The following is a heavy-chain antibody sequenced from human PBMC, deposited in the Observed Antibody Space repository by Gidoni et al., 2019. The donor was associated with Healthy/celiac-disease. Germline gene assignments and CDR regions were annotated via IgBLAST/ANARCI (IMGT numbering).Heavy chain of an antibody. J-gene: IGHJ4*02. D-gene: IGHD2-2*01. CDR3: ATRVPVVPAAIKDY. V-gene: IGHV3-23*01. Sequence: TISRDNSKNTLYLQMNSLRAEDTAVYYCATRVPVVPAAIKDYWGQGTLVTVSS.